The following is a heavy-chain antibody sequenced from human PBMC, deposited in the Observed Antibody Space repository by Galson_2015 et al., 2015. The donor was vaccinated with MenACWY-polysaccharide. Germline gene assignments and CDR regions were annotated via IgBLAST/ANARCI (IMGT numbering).Heavy chain of an antibody. CDR3: ARTDCSGQTCYF. CDR2: IIPIMGSP. CDR1: GGAFSTHG. V-gene: IGHV1-69*11. J-gene: IGHJ2*01. D-gene: IGHD2-15*01. Sequence: SVKVSCKASGGAFSTHGLTWLRQAPGQGFEFVGRIIPIMGSPNYAQRFQGRLTITADGSTSTAYMELSSLRSEDTAVYYCARTDCSGQTCYF.